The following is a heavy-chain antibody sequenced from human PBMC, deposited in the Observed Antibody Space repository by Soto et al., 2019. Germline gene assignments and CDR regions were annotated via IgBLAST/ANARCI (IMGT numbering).Heavy chain of an antibody. CDR3: ARGIYSTSSFFDS. Sequence: SETLSLTCTVSGDTISTADYYWNWIRQPPGKGLEWIGYIYYSGNTYYIPSLKSRVTISVDTSKNQISLKLNSVTAADTAVYYCARGIYSTSSFFDSWGQGTLVTVSS. J-gene: IGHJ4*02. CDR1: GDTISTADYY. D-gene: IGHD6-6*01. V-gene: IGHV4-30-4*01. CDR2: IYYSGNT.